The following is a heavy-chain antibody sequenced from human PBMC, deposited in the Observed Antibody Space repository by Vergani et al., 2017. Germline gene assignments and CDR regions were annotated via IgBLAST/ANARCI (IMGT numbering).Heavy chain of an antibody. D-gene: IGHD2/OR15-2a*01. CDR3: AREERSNTSPFVGD. Sequence: VQLVESGGGLVQPGGSLRLSCTASGFTFSNYWMQWVRQAPGKGLEWVSAISGHGDRTYYADSVKGRFTLSRDNSKNTVYLQMNSLKAEDRATYYCAREERSNTSPFVGDWGQGTLVTV. CDR1: GFTFSNYW. CDR2: ISGHGDRT. V-gene: IGHV3-23*04. J-gene: IGHJ4*02.